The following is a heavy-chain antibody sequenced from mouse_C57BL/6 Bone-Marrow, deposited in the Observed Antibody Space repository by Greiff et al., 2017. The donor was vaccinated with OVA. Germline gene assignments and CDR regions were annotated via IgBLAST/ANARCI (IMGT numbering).Heavy chain of an antibody. V-gene: IGHV1-74*01. Sequence: QVQLQQPGAELVKPGASVKVSCKASGYTFTSYWMHWVKQRPGQGLEWIGRIHPSVSDTNYNQKFKGKATLTVDKSSSTAYMQLGSLTSEDSAVYYCAIGGIVTRDYFDYWGQGTTLTVSS. J-gene: IGHJ2*01. CDR3: AIGGIVTRDYFDY. CDR1: GYTFTSYW. D-gene: IGHD2-5*01. CDR2: IHPSVSDT.